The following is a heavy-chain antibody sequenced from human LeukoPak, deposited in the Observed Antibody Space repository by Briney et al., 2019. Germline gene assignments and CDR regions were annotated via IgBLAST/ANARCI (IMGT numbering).Heavy chain of an antibody. Sequence: GRSLRLSCAASGFTFSTYWMSSVRQAPGKGMEWVANIKKDGREKNYMDSVKGRFTISRDNAENSTYLQMNSLRAEDTAVDYCAREGVHCSGRSCLKAYWGQGTQVTVSS. V-gene: IGHV3-7*03. CDR1: GFTFSTYW. CDR3: AREGVHCSGRSCLKAY. D-gene: IGHD2-15*01. CDR2: IKKDGREK. J-gene: IGHJ4*02.